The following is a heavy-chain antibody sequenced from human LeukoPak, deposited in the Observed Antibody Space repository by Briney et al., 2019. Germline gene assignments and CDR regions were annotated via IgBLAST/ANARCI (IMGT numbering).Heavy chain of an antibody. CDR3: AKADYYDSSGYLDY. Sequence: GGSLRLSCAASGFTFDDYAMHWVRQAPGKGLEWVSGISWNSGSIGYADSVKGRFTISRDNAKNSLYLQMNGLRAEDTALYYCAKADYYDSSGYLDYWGQGTLVTVPS. J-gene: IGHJ4*02. CDR1: GFTFDDYA. D-gene: IGHD3-22*01. CDR2: ISWNSGSI. V-gene: IGHV3-9*01.